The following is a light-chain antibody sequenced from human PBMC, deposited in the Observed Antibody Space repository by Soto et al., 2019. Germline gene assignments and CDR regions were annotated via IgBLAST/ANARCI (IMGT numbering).Light chain of an antibody. J-gene: IGKJ5*01. CDR1: QSVSSN. CDR2: GAS. CDR3: QQRSNWPPT. Sequence: EIVMTQSPATLSVSPGERATLSCRASQSVSSNLAWYQQKPGQAPRLLIYGASTRATGVPARVSGGGSGTDFTLTISRLEPEDFAVYYCQQRSNWPPTFGQGTRLE. V-gene: IGKV3-15*01.